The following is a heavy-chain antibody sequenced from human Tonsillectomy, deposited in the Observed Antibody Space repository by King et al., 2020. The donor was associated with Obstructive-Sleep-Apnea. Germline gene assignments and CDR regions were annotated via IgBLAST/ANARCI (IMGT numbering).Heavy chain of an antibody. D-gene: IGHD4-17*01. CDR3: ARGYGFDY. J-gene: IGHJ4*02. CDR2: IYHSGST. CDR1: GYSINSGYY. V-gene: IGHV4-38-2*02. Sequence: VQLQESGPGLVKPSETLSLTCTVSGYSINSGYYWAWLRQPPGKGLEWIGTIYHSGSTDYNPTVKSRVNMSVDTSKNQFSLKLTSVTAADTALYYCARGYGFDYWGQGTLVTVSS.